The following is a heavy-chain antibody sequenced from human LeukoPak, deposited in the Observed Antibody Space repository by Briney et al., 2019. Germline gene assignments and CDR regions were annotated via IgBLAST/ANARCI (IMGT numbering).Heavy chain of an antibody. D-gene: IGHD1-26*01. CDR3: ARVVGAANYYYYYYMDV. CDR2: IYSGGST. CDR1: GFTVSSNY. V-gene: IGHV3-66*01. J-gene: IGHJ6*03. Sequence: GGSLRLSCAASGFTVSSNYMSWVRQAPGKGLEWVSVIYSGGSTYYADSVKGRFTISRDNSKNTLYLQMNSLRAEDTAVYYCARVVGAANYYYYYYMDVWGKGTTVTVSS.